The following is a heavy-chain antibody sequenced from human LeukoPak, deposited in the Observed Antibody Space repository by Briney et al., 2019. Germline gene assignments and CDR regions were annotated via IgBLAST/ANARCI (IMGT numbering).Heavy chain of an antibody. J-gene: IGHJ5*02. CDR1: GYSFTSNW. V-gene: IGHV5-10-1*01. CDR2: IDPSDSYT. Sequence: GESLKIPCKGSGYSFTSNWISWVRQMPGKGLEWMGRIDPSDSYTNYSPSFQGHVTISADKSISTAYLQWSSLKASDTAMYYCARQPEGTWFDPWGQGTLVTVSS. D-gene: IGHD1-1*01. CDR3: ARQPEGTWFDP.